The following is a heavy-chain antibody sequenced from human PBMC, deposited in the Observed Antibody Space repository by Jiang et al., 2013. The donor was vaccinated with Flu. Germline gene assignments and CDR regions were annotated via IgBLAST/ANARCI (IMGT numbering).Heavy chain of an antibody. Sequence: VQLVESGAEVTKPGASVKVSCKAFGYTFTGYYIHWVRQAPGQGLEWMGWINPNTGDAHYAHKFQGWVTMTRDTSNNTAYLALSRLRSDGAAVYYCASNKVNHDYYNIDVWGQGTTVTVSS. D-gene: IGHD1-14*01. V-gene: IGHV1-2*04. CDR1: GYTFTGYY. J-gene: IGHJ6*02. CDR2: INPNTGDA. CDR3: ASNKVNHDYYNIDV.